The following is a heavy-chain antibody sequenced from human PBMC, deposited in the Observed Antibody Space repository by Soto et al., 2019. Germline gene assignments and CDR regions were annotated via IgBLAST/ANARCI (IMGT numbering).Heavy chain of an antibody. CDR2: IYPGDSDT. CDR1: GYTFTTYW. V-gene: IGHV5-51*01. Sequence: GESLKISCKGSGYTFTTYWIGWVRQMTGKGLEWMGIIYPGDSDTRYSPSFQGQVTISADKSISTAYLQWSSLKASDTAMYYCARRSMVTEAFDYWGQGTLVTVSS. J-gene: IGHJ4*02. D-gene: IGHD5-18*01. CDR3: ARRSMVTEAFDY.